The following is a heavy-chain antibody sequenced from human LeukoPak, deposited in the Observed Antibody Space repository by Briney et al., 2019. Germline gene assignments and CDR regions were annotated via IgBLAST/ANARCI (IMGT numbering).Heavy chain of an antibody. D-gene: IGHD4/OR15-4a*01. J-gene: IGHJ4*02. Sequence: MSSETLSLTCTVSGGSISSYYWSWIRQPPGKGLEWIGEINHSGSTNYNPSLKSRVTISVDTSKNQFSLKLSSVTAADTAVYYCARVVGAPLWGQGTLVTVSS. V-gene: IGHV4-34*01. CDR2: INHSGST. CDR3: ARVVGAPL. CDR1: GGSISSYY.